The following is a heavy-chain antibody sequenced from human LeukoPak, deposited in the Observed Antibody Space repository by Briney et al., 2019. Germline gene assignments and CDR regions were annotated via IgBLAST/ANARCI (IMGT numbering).Heavy chain of an antibody. CDR3: TTYYYDSSGYYKDYLDY. CDR1: GFTSGNAW. Sequence: GSLRLSCAASGFTSGNAWMNWVRQAPGKGLEWVGRIKSKTDGGTTDYAAPVKGRFTISRDDSKNTLYLQMNSLKTEDTAVYYCTTYYYDSSGYYKDYLDYWGQGTLVTVSS. CDR2: IKSKTDGGTT. D-gene: IGHD3-22*01. J-gene: IGHJ4*02. V-gene: IGHV3-15*07.